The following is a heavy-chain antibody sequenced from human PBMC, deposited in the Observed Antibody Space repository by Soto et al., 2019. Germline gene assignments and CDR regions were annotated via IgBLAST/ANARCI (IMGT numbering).Heavy chain of an antibody. CDR2: ISYDGSNK. CDR3: ARDLDSSSWDPYYYYGMDV. J-gene: IGHJ6*02. D-gene: IGHD6-13*01. V-gene: IGHV3-30-3*01. Sequence: GGSLRLSCAASGFTFSSYAMHWVRQAPGKGLEWVAVISYDGSNKYYADSVKGRFTISRDNSKNTLYLQMNSLRAEDTAVYYCARDLDSSSWDPYYYYGMDVWGQGTTVTVSS. CDR1: GFTFSSYA.